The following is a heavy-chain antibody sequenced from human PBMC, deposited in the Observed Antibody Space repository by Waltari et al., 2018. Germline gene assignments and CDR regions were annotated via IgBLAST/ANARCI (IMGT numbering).Heavy chain of an antibody. Sequence: QLQLQESGPGLVQPSETLSLTCTVSGGSISSSRDYWGWIRQPPGKGLEWIGSISYSGSTYYNTSLMSRVTISVDTSKNQFSLKLTSVIAAETAVFYCARFSKSANWIDPWGQGTLVTVSS. J-gene: IGHJ5*02. V-gene: IGHV4-39*01. CDR2: ISYSGST. D-gene: IGHD3-3*02. CDR3: ARFSKSANWIDP. CDR1: GGSISSSRDY.